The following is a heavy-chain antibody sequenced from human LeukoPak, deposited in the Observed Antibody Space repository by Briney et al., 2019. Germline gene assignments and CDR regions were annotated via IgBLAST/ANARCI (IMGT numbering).Heavy chain of an antibody. V-gene: IGHV3-7*03. CDR1: GFTFTNSW. CDR3: TKWSGFGDD. Sequence: GGSLRLSCTASGFTFTNSWMSWVRLAPGKGLEWVATIRSDASYRHYADSVRGRFTISRDNSRNTLYLQMSSLRPEDTAVYYCTKWSGFGDDWGQGTLVTVSS. CDR2: IRSDASYR. D-gene: IGHD3-10*01. J-gene: IGHJ4*02.